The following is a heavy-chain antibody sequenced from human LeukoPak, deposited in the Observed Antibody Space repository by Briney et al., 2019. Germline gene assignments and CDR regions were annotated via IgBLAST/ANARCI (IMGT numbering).Heavy chain of an antibody. Sequence: ASVKVSCKASGYTFSSYDINWVRQATGRGLEWMGWKNPNNGYTGYAQKFQGRVTFTRNTSISTVYMELRSLRSEDTAVYYCARGVGNCTNDVCLRGLFDYWGQGTLVTVSS. CDR1: GYTFSSYD. V-gene: IGHV1-8*03. CDR3: ARGVGNCTNDVCLRGLFDY. CDR2: KNPNNGYT. D-gene: IGHD2-8*01. J-gene: IGHJ4*02.